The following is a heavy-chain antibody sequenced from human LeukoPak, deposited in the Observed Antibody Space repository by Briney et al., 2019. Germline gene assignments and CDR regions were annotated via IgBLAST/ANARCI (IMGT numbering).Heavy chain of an antibody. CDR3: AKESGYYYYMDV. CDR2: ISYDGSNK. CDR1: GFTFSSYA. V-gene: IGHV3-30*04. J-gene: IGHJ6*03. Sequence: QSGGSLRLSCAASGFTFSSYAMHWVRQAPGKGLEWVAVISYDGSNKYYADSVKGRFTISRDNSKNTLYLQMNSLRAEDTALYYCAKESGYYYYMDVWGKGTTVTVSS.